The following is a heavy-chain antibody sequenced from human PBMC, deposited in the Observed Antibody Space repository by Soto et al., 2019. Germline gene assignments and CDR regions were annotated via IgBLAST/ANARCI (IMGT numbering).Heavy chain of an antibody. Sequence: EVQLLESGGGLVQPGGSLRLSCAAPGFTFSNYAMNWVRQAPGKGLEWVSVISGSGGSTYYADSVKGRFTISRDNYKTTLYLQMNSLRGEDTAVYYCARRSSGWYFDYGGQGTLGTVSS. CDR2: ISGSGGST. CDR3: ARRSSGWYFDY. D-gene: IGHD6-19*01. CDR1: GFTFSNYA. V-gene: IGHV3-23*01. J-gene: IGHJ4*02.